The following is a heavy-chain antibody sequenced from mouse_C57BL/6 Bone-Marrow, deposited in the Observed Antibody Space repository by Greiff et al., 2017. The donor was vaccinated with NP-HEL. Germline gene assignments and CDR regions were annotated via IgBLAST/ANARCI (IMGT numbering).Heavy chain of an antibody. CDR2: INSDGGST. J-gene: IGHJ4*01. CDR1: EYEFPSHD. D-gene: IGHD2-10*01. V-gene: IGHV5-2*03. CDR3: ASLLYYAMDY. Sequence: EVKLEESGGGLVQPGESLKLSCESNEYEFPSHDMSWVRKTPEKRLELVAAINSDGGSTYYPDTMESRFIISRDNTKKTLYLQMSSLRSEDTALYYCASLLYYAMDYWGQGTSVTVSS.